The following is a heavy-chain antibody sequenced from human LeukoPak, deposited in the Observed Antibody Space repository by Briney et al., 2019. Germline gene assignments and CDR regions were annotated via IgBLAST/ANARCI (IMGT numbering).Heavy chain of an antibody. CDR3: ARDGQQLTSIDY. CDR2: IIPIFGTA. D-gene: IGHD6-13*01. Sequence: ASVKVSCKASGYTFTSYGISWVRQAPGQGLEWMGGIIPIFGTANYAQKFQGRVTITADESTSTAYMELSSLRSEDTAVYYCARDGQQLTSIDYWGQGTLVTVSS. J-gene: IGHJ4*02. CDR1: GYTFTSYG. V-gene: IGHV1-69*13.